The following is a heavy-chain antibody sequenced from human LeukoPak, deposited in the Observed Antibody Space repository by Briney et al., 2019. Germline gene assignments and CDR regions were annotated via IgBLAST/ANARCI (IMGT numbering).Heavy chain of an antibody. CDR1: GHTFTIYY. CDR3: ARDHCSSTSCYFFDY. D-gene: IGHD2-2*01. V-gene: IGHV1-46*01. CDR2: INPSGGST. J-gene: IGHJ4*02. Sequence: ASVRVSYKASGHTFTIYYMHWVRQAPGQGREGMGIINPSGGSTSYAQKFQGRVTMTRDTSTSTVYMELSSLRSEDTAVYYCARDHCSSTSCYFFDYWGQGTLVTVSS.